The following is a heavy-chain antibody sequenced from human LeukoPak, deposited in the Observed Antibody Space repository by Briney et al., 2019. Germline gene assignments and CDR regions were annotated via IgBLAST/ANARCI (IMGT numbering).Heavy chain of an antibody. CDR1: GGSISSYY. J-gene: IGHJ4*02. CDR2: IYYSGST. Sequence: SETLSLTCTVSGGSISSYYWSWIRQPPGKGLEWIGYIYYSGSTNYNPSLKSRVTISVDTSKNQFSLKLSSVTAADTAVYYCARPFYYGSGSSPFDYWGQGTLVTVSS. D-gene: IGHD3-10*01. V-gene: IGHV4-59*12. CDR3: ARPFYYGSGSSPFDY.